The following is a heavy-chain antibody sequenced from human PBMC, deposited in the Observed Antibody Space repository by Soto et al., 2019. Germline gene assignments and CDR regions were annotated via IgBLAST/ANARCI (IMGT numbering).Heavy chain of an antibody. CDR2: IWYDGINK. Sequence: QVQLVESGGGVIQPGKSLRLSCAASGFTFSNFGMHWVRHAPGKGLEWVAVIWYDGINKFYADSVKGRFTISRDNSKNTLYLQVNSLRAEDTAVYYCARDQGYCTGGSCYLLKLDYWGQGTLVTVSS. CDR1: GFTFSNFG. CDR3: ARDQGYCTGGSCYLLKLDY. V-gene: IGHV3-33*01. D-gene: IGHD2-15*01. J-gene: IGHJ4*02.